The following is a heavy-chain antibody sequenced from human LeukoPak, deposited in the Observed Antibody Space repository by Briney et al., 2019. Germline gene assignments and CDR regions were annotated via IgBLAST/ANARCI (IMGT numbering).Heavy chain of an antibody. J-gene: IGHJ5*02. CDR1: GYTFTSYD. CDR2: MNPNSGNT. Sequence: ASVKVSCKASGYTFTSYDINWVRQAAGQGLEWMGWMNPNSGNTGYAQKFQGRVTMTRNTSISTAYMELSSLRSEDTAVYYCARERRELLRIDWFDPWGQGTLVTVSS. V-gene: IGHV1-8*01. CDR3: ARERRELLRIDWFDP. D-gene: IGHD1-26*01.